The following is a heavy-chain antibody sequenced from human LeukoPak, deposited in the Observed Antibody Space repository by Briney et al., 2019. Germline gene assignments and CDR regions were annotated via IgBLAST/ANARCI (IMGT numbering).Heavy chain of an antibody. V-gene: IGHV3-30*02. J-gene: IGHJ1*01. CDR1: GFTFSSYG. D-gene: IGHD2-2*01. CDR2: IRYDGSNK. CDR3: ANDIVVVPAAGFQH. Sequence: GGSLRLSCAASGFTFSSYGMHWVRQAPGKGLEWVAFIRYDGSNKYYADSVKGRFTISRDNSKNTLYLQMNSLRAEDTAVYHCANDIVVVPAAGFQHWGQGTLVTVSS.